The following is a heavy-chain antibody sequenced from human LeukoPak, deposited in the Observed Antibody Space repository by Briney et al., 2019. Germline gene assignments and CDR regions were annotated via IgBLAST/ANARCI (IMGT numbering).Heavy chain of an antibody. CDR3: ATAEAYCGGDCYSSPYYYMDV. CDR2: INPNSGGT. V-gene: IGHV1-2*06. D-gene: IGHD2-21*01. Sequence: ASVKVSCKASGYTFTGYYMHWVRQAPGQGPEWMGRINPNSGGTNYAQKFQGRVTMTEDTSTDTAYMELSSLRSEDTAVYYCATAEAYCGGDCYSSPYYYMDVWGKGTTVTVSS. CDR1: GYTFTGYY. J-gene: IGHJ6*03.